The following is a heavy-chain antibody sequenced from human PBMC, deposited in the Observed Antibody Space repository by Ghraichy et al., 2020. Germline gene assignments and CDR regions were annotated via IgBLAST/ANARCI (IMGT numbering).Heavy chain of an antibody. D-gene: IGHD2-15*01. V-gene: IGHV3-74*01. CDR2: IKSDGTDR. CDR1: GFALSNYW. J-gene: IGHJ4*02. CDR3: AREYCRGGSCFFGTGGSHFDY. Sequence: GGSLRLSCEASGFALSNYWMHRVRQAPGKGLLWVSRIKSDGTDRTYADSVKGRFTISRDNAKNTLYLQMNSLRVEDTAVYYCAREYCRGGSCFFGTGGSHFDYWGQGILVTVSS.